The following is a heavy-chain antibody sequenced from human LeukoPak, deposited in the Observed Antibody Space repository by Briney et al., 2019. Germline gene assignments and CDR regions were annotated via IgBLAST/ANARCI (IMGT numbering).Heavy chain of an antibody. Sequence: GASVKVSCKASGYTFTGYYMHWVRQAPGQGLEWMGWINPNSGGTNYAQKFQGRVTMTRDTSISTAYMELSRLRSDDTAVYYCARERLKWPAYHPDYWGQGTLVTVSS. V-gene: IGHV1-2*02. CDR3: ARERLKWPAYHPDY. CDR1: GYTFTGYY. D-gene: IGHD2-15*01. J-gene: IGHJ4*02. CDR2: INPNSGGT.